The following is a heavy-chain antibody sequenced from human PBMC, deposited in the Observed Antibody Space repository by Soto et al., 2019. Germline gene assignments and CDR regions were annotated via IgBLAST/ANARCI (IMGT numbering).Heavy chain of an antibody. CDR2: IIPIFGTA. CDR1: GGTFSSYA. CDR3: ARLSPKYCSGGSCWVSAFDI. V-gene: IGHV1-69*13. Sequence: ASVKVSCKASGGTFSSYAISWVRQAPGQGLEWMGGIIPIFGTANYAQKFQGRVTITADESTSTAYMELSSLRSEDTAVYYCARLSPKYCSGGSCWVSAFDIWGQGTMVTVSS. D-gene: IGHD2-15*01. J-gene: IGHJ3*02.